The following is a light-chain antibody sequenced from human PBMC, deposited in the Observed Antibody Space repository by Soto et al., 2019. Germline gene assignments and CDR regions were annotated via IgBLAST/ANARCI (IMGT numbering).Light chain of an antibody. V-gene: IGKV3-11*01. CDR3: QQRSNWPLT. CDR1: QSVNSY. Sequence: EIVLTQSPATLSLSPGERATLPCRASQSVNSYLAWYQQKPGQAPRLLIYDASNRATGIPARFSGSGSGTDFTLTISSLEPEDFAVYYCQQRSNWPLTFGGGTKVDIK. J-gene: IGKJ4*01. CDR2: DAS.